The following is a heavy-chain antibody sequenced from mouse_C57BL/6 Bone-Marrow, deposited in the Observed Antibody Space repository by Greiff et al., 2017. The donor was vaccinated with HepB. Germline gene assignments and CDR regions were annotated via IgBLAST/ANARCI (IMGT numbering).Heavy chain of an antibody. CDR2: ISYDGSN. V-gene: IGHV3-6*01. J-gene: IGHJ1*03. CDR3: AREGSTYWYFDV. CDR1: DYSITSGYY. Sequence: EVQLVESGPGLVKPSQSLSLTCSVTDYSITSGYYWNWIRQFPGNKLEWMGYISYDGSNNYNPSLKNRISITRDTSKNQFFLKLNSVTTEDTATYYCAREGSTYWYFDVWGTGTTVTVSS. D-gene: IGHD1-1*01.